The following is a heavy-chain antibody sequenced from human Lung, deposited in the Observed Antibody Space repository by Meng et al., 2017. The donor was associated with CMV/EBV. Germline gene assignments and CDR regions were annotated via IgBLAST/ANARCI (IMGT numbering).Heavy chain of an antibody. CDR1: GGSISSSSYY. CDR3: ARRGYCSSTSRCPERFFDY. CDR2: IYYSGST. D-gene: IGHD2-2*01. Sequence: LXCTVSGGSISSSSYYWGWIRQPPGKGLEWIGSIYYSGSTYYNPSLKSRVTISVDTSKNQFSLKLSSVTAADTAVYYCARRGYCSSTSRCPERFFDYWGQGXLVTGSS. J-gene: IGHJ4*02. V-gene: IGHV4-39*01.